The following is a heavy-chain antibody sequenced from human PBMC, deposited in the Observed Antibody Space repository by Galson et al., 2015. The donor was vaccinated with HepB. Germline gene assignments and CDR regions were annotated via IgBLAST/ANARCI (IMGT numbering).Heavy chain of an antibody. CDR2: INPGGGST. CDR3: ARVMHYDYVWGSYGMDV. J-gene: IGHJ6*02. D-gene: IGHD3-16*01. V-gene: IGHV1-46*03. Sequence: SVKVSCKASGYTFTSYYMHWVRQAPGQGLEWMGIINPGGGSTSYAQKFQGRVTMTRDTSTSTVYMELSSLRSEDTAVYYCARVMHYDYVWGSYGMDVWGQGTTVTVSS. CDR1: GYTFTSYY.